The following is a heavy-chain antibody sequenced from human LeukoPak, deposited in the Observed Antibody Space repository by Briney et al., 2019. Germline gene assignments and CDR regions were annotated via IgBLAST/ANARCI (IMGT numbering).Heavy chain of an antibody. D-gene: IGHD3-9*01. J-gene: IGHJ4*02. CDR2: INSDGSST. CDR1: GFTFSSYW. Sequence: GGSLRLSCAASGFTFSSYWMHWVRQAPGKGLVWVSRINSDGSSTSYADSVKGRFTISRDNAKNTLYLQMNSLRAEDTAVYYCARRDILPGYYIFDYWGQGTLVTVSS. V-gene: IGHV3-74*01. CDR3: ARRDILPGYYIFDY.